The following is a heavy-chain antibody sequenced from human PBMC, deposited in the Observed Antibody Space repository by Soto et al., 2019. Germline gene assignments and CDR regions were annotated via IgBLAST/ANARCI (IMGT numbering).Heavy chain of an antibody. CDR2: IIQDGSAR. D-gene: IGHD7-27*01. V-gene: IGHV3-7*03. CDR1: GLTFSNYW. J-gene: IGHJ4*02. Sequence: EVQLVESGGGLVQPGGSWRLSCEASGLTFSNYWMSWVRQAPGKGLEWVANIIQDGSARYYVDSVRGRFTISRDNAKNSLYLQMNTLRVEDTAVYYCAGGNDKTWDSDYWGRGTLVTVSS. CDR3: AGGNDKTWDSDY.